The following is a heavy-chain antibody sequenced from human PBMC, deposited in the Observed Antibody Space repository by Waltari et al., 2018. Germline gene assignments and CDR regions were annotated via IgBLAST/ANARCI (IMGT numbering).Heavy chain of an antibody. D-gene: IGHD6-19*01. Sequence: EVQLLESGGGLVQPGGSLRLSCAASGFTFRSYAMSWVRQAPGKGLEWVSVIYSGGSTYYADSVKGRFTISRDNSKNTLYLQMNSLRAEDTAVYYCAKDRGAWMGGIAVADWGQGTLVTVSS. CDR1: GFTFRSYA. CDR2: IYSGGST. J-gene: IGHJ4*02. V-gene: IGHV3-23*03. CDR3: AKDRGAWMGGIAVAD.